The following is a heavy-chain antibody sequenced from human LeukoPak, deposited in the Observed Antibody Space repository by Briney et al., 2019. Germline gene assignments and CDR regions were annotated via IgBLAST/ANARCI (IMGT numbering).Heavy chain of an antibody. CDR1: GYTLTELS. D-gene: IGHD3-9*01. Sequence: GASVKVSCKVSGYTLTELSMHWVRQAPGKGLEWMGGFDPEDGETIYAQKFQGRVTMTEDTSTDTAYMELSSLRSEDTAVYYCATDTVYYDILTGYYSWFDHWGQGTLVTVSS. V-gene: IGHV1-24*01. CDR2: FDPEDGET. CDR3: ATDTVYYDILTGYYSWFDH. J-gene: IGHJ5*02.